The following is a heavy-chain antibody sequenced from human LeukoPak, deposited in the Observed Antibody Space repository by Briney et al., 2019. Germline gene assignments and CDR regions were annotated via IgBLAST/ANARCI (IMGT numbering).Heavy chain of an antibody. V-gene: IGHV1-18*01. Sequence: ASVKVSCKASGYTFTSYGISWVRQAPGQGLEWMGWISAYNGNTNYAQKLQGRVTMTTDTSTSTAYMEPRSLRSDDTAVYYCARNGYCSGGSCYTYYYYGMDVWGQGTTVTVSS. D-gene: IGHD2-15*01. CDR1: GYTFTSYG. CDR3: ARNGYCSGGSCYTYYYYGMDV. CDR2: ISAYNGNT. J-gene: IGHJ6*02.